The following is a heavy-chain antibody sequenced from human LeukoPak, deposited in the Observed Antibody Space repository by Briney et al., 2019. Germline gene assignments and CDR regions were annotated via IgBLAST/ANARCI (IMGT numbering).Heavy chain of an antibody. CDR3: ARWGGTYDILTGYYLFDY. CDR1: GGSISSYY. CDR2: IYYSGST. Sequence: SETLSLTCTVSGGSISSYYWSWIRQPPGKGLEWIGYIYYSGSTNYNPSLKSRVTISVDKSKNQFSLKLSSVTAADTAVYYCARWGGTYDILTGYYLFDYWGQGTLVTVSS. J-gene: IGHJ4*02. V-gene: IGHV4-59*12. D-gene: IGHD3-9*01.